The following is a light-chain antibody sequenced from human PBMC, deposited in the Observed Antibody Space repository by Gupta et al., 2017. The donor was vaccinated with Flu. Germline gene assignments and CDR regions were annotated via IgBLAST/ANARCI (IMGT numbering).Light chain of an antibody. Sequence: QPVFTLPPSLSVAHGQKLTLAFSRSSSITGNNYVSWYQQLPGTAPKLLIYENNKRPSGVPDRFSGSKSGTSATLGISGLQAGDEADYYCGTCDNSLNVGAFGGGTKLTVL. CDR2: ENN. V-gene: IGLV1-51*02. CDR3: GTCDNSLNVGA. CDR1: SSITGNNY. J-gene: IGLJ2*01.